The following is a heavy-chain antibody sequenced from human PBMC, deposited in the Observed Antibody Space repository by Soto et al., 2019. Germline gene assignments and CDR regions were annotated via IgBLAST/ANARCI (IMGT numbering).Heavy chain of an antibody. CDR1: GGSISSADYF. J-gene: IGHJ6*02. CDR2: IFHSGTT. V-gene: IGHV4-30-4*02. CDR3: ARSWSGSTSGRVDV. Sequence: SDPQALRYRVSGGSISSADYFWTWIRKSPGKGLEWMGYIFHSGTTYYNPSLKGRLIISIEKSKNQFSLRLTSVTAADTALYYCARSWSGSTSGRVDVWGQGNTVTVSS. D-gene: IGHD3-3*01.